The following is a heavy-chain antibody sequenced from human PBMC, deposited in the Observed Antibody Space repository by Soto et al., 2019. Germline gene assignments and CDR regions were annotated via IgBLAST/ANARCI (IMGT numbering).Heavy chain of an antibody. J-gene: IGHJ4*02. CDR3: ARVEMATIDY. Sequence: VGPLRVSCAASGFTLSSYSMNWVRQAPWKGLEWVSSISSSSSYIYYADSVKGRFTISRDDSKNSLYLQMNSLKTEDTAVYYCARVEMATIDYWGQGTLVTVSS. D-gene: IGHD5-12*01. V-gene: IGHV3-21*04. CDR2: ISSSSSYI. CDR1: GFTLSSYS.